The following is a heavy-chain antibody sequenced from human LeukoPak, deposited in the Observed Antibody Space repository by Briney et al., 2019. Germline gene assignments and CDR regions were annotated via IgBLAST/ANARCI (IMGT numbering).Heavy chain of an antibody. Sequence: SETLSLTCTVSGGSITNSYWNWIRQSPGKGLEGIGYINYSGSTNYNPSLKSRVTISVDTSKNQFSLKLSSVTAADTAVYFCARDPLSTNDFDIWGQGTMVTVSS. V-gene: IGHV4-59*01. CDR1: GGSITNSY. D-gene: IGHD1-1*01. CDR2: INYSGST. J-gene: IGHJ3*02. CDR3: ARDPLSTNDFDI.